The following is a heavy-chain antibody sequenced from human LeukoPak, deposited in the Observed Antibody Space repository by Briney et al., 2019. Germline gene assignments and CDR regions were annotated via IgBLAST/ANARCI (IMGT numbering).Heavy chain of an antibody. J-gene: IGHJ4*02. CDR3: TTRGIAPAGLAY. V-gene: IGHV3-15*01. D-gene: IGHD6-13*01. Sequence: PGGPLRLSCAASRFTFSDAWVSWVRQAPGKGLEWVGRIQSKTDGGTTGYAAPVKGRFTISRDDSENTLYLQMNSLKTEDTAVYYCTTRGIAPAGLAYWGQGTLVTVSS. CDR2: IQSKTDGGTT. CDR1: RFTFSDAW.